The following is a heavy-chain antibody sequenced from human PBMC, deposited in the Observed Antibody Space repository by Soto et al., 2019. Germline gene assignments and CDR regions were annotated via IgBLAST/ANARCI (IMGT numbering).Heavy chain of an antibody. Sequence: ASVKVSCKASGYTFTSYGISWVRQAPGQGLEWMGWISACNGNTNYAQKLQGRVTMTTDTSTSTAYMELRSLRSDDTAVYYCARVITSMDYYDSSGYSFWFDPWGQGTLVTVSS. V-gene: IGHV1-18*01. CDR1: GYTFTSYG. CDR2: ISACNGNT. J-gene: IGHJ5*02. CDR3: ARVITSMDYYDSSGYSFWFDP. D-gene: IGHD3-22*01.